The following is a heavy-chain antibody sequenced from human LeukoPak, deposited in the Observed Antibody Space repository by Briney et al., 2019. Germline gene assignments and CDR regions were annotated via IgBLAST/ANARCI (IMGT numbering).Heavy chain of an antibody. CDR1: GGSISSYY. V-gene: IGHV4-59*01. CDR3: AREQWLGQNYYYGMDV. D-gene: IGHD6-19*01. Sequence: SETLSLTCTVSGGSISSYYWSWIRQPPGKGLEWIGCIYYSGSTNYNPSLKSRVTISVDTSKNQFSLKLSSVTAADTAVYYCAREQWLGQNYYYGMDVWGQGTTVTVSS. J-gene: IGHJ6*02. CDR2: IYYSGST.